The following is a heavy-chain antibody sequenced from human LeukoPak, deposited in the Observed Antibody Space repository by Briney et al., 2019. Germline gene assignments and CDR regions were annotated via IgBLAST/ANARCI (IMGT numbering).Heavy chain of an antibody. CDR1: GFTFSSYA. V-gene: IGHV3-23*01. D-gene: IGHD4-17*01. J-gene: IGHJ3*02. Sequence: GGSLRLSCAASGFTFSSYAMSWVRQAPGKGLEWVSAISGSGGSTYYADSVKGRFTISRDNSKNTLYLQMDSLRAEDTAVYYCAKNHRDYGGAFDIWGQGTMVTVSS. CDR3: AKNHRDYGGAFDI. CDR2: ISGSGGST.